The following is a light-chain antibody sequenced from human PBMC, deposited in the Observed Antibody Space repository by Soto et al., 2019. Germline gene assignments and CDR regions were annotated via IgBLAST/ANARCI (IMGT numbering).Light chain of an antibody. Sequence: QLVLTQPPSVSGAPGRRVTISCTGSSSNIGAGYDVHWYQQLPGTAPKLLIYGNSNRPSGVPDRFSGSKSGTSASLAITGLQAEDEADYYCQSYDSSLSGYVFGGGTKVTVL. V-gene: IGLV1-40*01. J-gene: IGLJ3*02. CDR1: SSNIGAGYD. CDR2: GNS. CDR3: QSYDSSLSGYV.